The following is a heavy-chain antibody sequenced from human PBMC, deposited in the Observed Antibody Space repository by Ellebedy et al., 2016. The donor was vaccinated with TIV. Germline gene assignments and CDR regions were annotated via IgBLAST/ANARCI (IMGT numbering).Heavy chain of an antibody. CDR3: ARGGQPRYYDSSGAPEYFQH. V-gene: IGHV1-18*01. CDR2: ISAYNGNT. CDR1: GYTFTSYG. D-gene: IGHD3-22*01. J-gene: IGHJ1*01. Sequence: AASVKVSCKASGYTFTSYGISWVRQAPGQGLEWMGWISAYNGNTKYAQKLQGRVTMTTDTSTSTAYMELRSLRSDDTAVDYCARGGQPRYYDSSGAPEYFQHWGQGTLVTVSS.